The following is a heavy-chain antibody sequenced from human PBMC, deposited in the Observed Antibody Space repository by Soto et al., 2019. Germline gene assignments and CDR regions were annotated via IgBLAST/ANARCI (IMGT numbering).Heavy chain of an antibody. V-gene: IGHV4-30-4*01. J-gene: IGHJ4*02. D-gene: IGHD3-10*01. CDR2: IYYSGST. CDR3: ARWWFGEFFDY. Sequence: QVQLQESGPGLVKPSQTLSLTCTVSGGSISSGDYYWSWIRQPPGKGLEWIGYIYYSGSTYYNPYLKSRGNISVDTAKNQFSLKLSAVTDADTAVYYCARWWFGEFFDYWGQGTLVTVSS. CDR1: GGSISSGDYY.